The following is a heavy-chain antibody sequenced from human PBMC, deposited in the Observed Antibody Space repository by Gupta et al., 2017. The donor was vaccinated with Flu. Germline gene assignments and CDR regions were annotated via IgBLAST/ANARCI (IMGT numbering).Heavy chain of an antibody. CDR2: INHKSGRR. CDR3: AREMFENTTNCYSEFAP. Sequence: VQLVQSGAEFKKPGASVKVSCKASGYTFNDYYIHWVRQAPGQGLDWVGRINHKSGRRDYEKKGHGRITITDDSSLSTAYKEMIRVASDEEVVDNCAREMFENTTNCYSEFAPGCQGTMVTVSS. CDR1: GYTFNDYY. J-gene: IGHJ5*02. D-gene: IGHD1-26*01. V-gene: IGHV1-2*01.